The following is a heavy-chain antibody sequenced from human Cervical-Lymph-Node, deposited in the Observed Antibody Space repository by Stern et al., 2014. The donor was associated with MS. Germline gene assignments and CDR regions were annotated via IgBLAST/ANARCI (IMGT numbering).Heavy chain of an antibody. J-gene: IGHJ4*02. CDR2: TRNKLNSYTT. V-gene: IGHV3-72*01. D-gene: IGHD5-12*01. CDR3: ARGGYALLDY. CDR1: GFIISDHY. Sequence: EVQLVESGGGLVQPGGSLRLSCAASGFIISDHYMDWVRQAPGKGLEWVGRTRNKLNSYTTEYAASVKGRFTISRDDSKNSLYLQMNSLKTEDTAVYYCARGGYALLDYWGQGTLVTVSA.